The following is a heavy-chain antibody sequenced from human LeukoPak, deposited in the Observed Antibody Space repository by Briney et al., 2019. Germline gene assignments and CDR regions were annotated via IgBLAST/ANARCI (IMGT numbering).Heavy chain of an antibody. CDR1: GDSINNNY. D-gene: IGHD4-17*01. CDR3: ATPGPNYGDYAYDS. Sequence: PSETLSLTCTVSGDSINNNYWSWIRQPPGKGLEWIGEINHSGSTNYNPSLKSRVTISVDTSKNQFSLKLSSVTAADTAIYYCATPGPNYGDYAYDSWGQGTLVTVSS. CDR2: INHSGST. J-gene: IGHJ4*02. V-gene: IGHV4-34*01.